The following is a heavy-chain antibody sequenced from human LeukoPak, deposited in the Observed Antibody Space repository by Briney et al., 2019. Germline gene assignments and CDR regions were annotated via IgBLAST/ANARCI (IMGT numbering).Heavy chain of an antibody. V-gene: IGHV3-20*04. D-gene: IGHD3-3*01. Sequence: GGALRLSCAASGFTFDDYGKSWVRQAPGKGLEWVSGINWNGGSTGYADSVKGRFTISRDNAKNSLYLQMNSLRAEDTALYYCARDLGVTIFGVVTNWGQGTLVTVSS. J-gene: IGHJ4*02. CDR3: ARDLGVTIFGVVTN. CDR2: INWNGGST. CDR1: GFTFDDYG.